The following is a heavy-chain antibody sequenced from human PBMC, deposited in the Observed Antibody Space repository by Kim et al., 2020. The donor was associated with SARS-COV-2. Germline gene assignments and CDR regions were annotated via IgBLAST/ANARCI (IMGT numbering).Heavy chain of an antibody. CDR1: GYTFTSYY. Sequence: ASVKVSCKASGYTFTSYYINWVRQAPGQGLEWLGWINPHSGNTKYAQKVQGRVTMTTDTSTNTAYMELSSLRSDDTAMYYCARGAYGDVSFDYWGEGTLLTVSS. CDR2: INPHSGNT. V-gene: IGHV1-2*02. CDR3: ARGAYGDVSFDY. D-gene: IGHD4-17*01. J-gene: IGHJ4*02.